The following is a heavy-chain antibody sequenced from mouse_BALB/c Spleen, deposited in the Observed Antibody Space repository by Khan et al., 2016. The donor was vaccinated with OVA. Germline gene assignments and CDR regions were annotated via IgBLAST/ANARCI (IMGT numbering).Heavy chain of an antibody. Sequence: QVQLQQAGAELMKPGASVKISCKATGYTFSSYWIEWVKQRPGHGLEWIGEILPGSGSTNYNEKFKGKATFTADTSSHTAYMQLSSLTSEDSAVSYCARLHYAMGYWGQGTSGTVSS. CDR2: ILPGSGST. J-gene: IGHJ4*01. V-gene: IGHV1-9*01. CDR1: GYTFSSYW. CDR3: ARLHYAMGY.